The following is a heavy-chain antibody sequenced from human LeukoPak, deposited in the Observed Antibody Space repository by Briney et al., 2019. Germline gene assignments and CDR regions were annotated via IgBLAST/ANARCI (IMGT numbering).Heavy chain of an antibody. CDR3: ARGGGLLWFGELTPYYFDY. Sequence: SETLSLTCAVYGGSFSGYYWSWIRQPPGKGLEWIGEINHSGSTNYNPSLKSRVTISVDTSKNQFSLKLSSVTAADTAVYYCARGGGLLWFGELTPYYFDYWGQGTLVTVSS. CDR1: GGSFSGYY. V-gene: IGHV4-34*01. CDR2: INHSGST. J-gene: IGHJ4*02. D-gene: IGHD3-10*01.